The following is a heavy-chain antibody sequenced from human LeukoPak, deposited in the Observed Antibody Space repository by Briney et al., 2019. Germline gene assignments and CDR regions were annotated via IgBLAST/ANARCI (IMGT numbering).Heavy chain of an antibody. Sequence: GGSLRLSCAASGFTVSSNYMSWVRQAPGKGLEWVSVIYSGGSTYYADSVKGRFTISRDNSKNTLYLQMNSLRAEDTAVYYCTKDYRPGWLLEAFDYWGQGTLVTVSS. D-gene: IGHD3-22*01. CDR1: GFTVSSNY. CDR2: IYSGGST. V-gene: IGHV3-53*01. CDR3: TKDYRPGWLLEAFDY. J-gene: IGHJ4*02.